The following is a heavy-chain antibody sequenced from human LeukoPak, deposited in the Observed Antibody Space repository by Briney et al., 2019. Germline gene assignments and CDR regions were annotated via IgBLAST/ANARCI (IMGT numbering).Heavy chain of an antibody. V-gene: IGHV3-30-3*01. J-gene: IGHJ4*02. CDR3: TRDED. Sequence: GGSLRLSCAASGFTFSSYAMHWVRQAPGKGLEWVAVISYDGSNKYYADSVKGRFTISRDNSKNSLYLQMNSLRAEDTAVYYCTRDEDWGQGTLVTVSS. CDR1: GFTFSSYA. CDR2: ISYDGSNK.